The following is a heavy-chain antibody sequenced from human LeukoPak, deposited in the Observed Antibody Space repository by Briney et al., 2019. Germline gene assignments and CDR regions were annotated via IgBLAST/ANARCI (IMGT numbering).Heavy chain of an antibody. V-gene: IGHV4-39*01. Sequence: SETLSLTCTVSGGSISSSSYYWGWIRQPPGKGLEWFGSIYYSGSTYYNPSLKSRVTISVDTSKNQFSLKLSSVTAADTAVYYCASQTSTLYYYDSSGYYQIPTFDYWGQGTLVTVSS. CDR1: GGSISSSSYY. D-gene: IGHD3-22*01. CDR2: IYYSGST. J-gene: IGHJ4*02. CDR3: ASQTSTLYYYDSSGYYQIPTFDY.